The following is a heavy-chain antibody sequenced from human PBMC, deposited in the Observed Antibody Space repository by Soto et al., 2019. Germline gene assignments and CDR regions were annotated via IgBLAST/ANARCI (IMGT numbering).Heavy chain of an antibody. V-gene: IGHV4-34*01. J-gene: IGHJ4*02. CDR3: ARKYSSGWYHFDY. D-gene: IGHD6-19*01. CDR1: GGSFSGYY. Sequence: SETLSLTCAVYGGSFSGYYWSWIRQPPGKGLEWIGEIDHSGSTNYNPSLKSRVTISVDTSKNQFSLKLSSVTAADTAVYYCARKYSSGWYHFDYWGQGTLVTVSS. CDR2: IDHSGST.